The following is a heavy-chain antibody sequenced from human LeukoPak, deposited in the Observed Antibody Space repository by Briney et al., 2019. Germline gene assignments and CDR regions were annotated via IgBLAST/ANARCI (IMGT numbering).Heavy chain of an antibody. CDR1: GFTFSGSA. V-gene: IGHV3-73*01. D-gene: IGHD2-15*01. CDR2: IRSKANSYAT. Sequence: GGSLRLSCAASGFTFSGSAMHWVRQASGKGLEWVGRIRSKANSYATAYAASVKGRFTISRDDSKNTAYLQMNSLKTEDAAVYYCTRQVGAATHFDYRGQGTLVTVSS. CDR3: TRQVGAATHFDY. J-gene: IGHJ4*02.